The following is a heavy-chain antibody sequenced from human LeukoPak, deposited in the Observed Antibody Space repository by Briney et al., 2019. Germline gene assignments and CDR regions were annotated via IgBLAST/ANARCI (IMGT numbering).Heavy chain of an antibody. Sequence: SETLSLTCTVSGGSISSYYWSWIRQPPGKGLEWIGYIYYSGSTNYNPSLKSRVTISVDTSKNQFSLKLSSVTAADTAVYYCARLKVGTMVRGNYYYGMDVWGQGTTVTVSS. D-gene: IGHD3-10*01. CDR3: ARLKVGTMVRGNYYYGMDV. J-gene: IGHJ6*02. V-gene: IGHV4-59*12. CDR1: GGSISSYY. CDR2: IYYSGST.